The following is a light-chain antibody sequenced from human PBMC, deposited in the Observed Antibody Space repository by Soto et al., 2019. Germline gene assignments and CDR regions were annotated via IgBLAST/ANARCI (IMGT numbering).Light chain of an antibody. J-gene: IGKJ1*01. CDR1: QSVSNNY. Sequence: EIVLTQSPGTLSLSPGERATLSCRASQSVSNNYLAWYQQKPGQAPRLLIYGASSRATGIPDRFSGSGSGTDFTLTISSLQPEDFATYYCQQSYSTPWRFGQGTKVDIK. CDR3: QQSYSTPWR. CDR2: GAS. V-gene: IGKV3-20*01.